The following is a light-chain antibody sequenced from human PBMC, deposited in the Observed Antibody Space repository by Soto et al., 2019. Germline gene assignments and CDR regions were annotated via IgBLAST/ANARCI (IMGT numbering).Light chain of an antibody. V-gene: IGLV2-14*01. J-gene: IGLJ2*01. CDR3: SSYTTTSVS. Sequence: QSVLTQPASVSGSPGQSITISCTGTSSDVGRYNYVSWYQQEPGKAPKLMIYDVSSRPSGVSNRFSGSKSGNTASLTISGLQPEDEAEYYCSSYTTTSVSFGGGTKLTVL. CDR1: SSDVGRYNY. CDR2: DVS.